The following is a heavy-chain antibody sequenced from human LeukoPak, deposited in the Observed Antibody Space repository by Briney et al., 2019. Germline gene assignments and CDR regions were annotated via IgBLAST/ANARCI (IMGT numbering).Heavy chain of an antibody. D-gene: IGHD5-24*01. CDR1: GGSFSGYY. J-gene: IGHJ3*02. Sequence: PSETLSLTCAVYGGSFSGYYWSWIRQPPGKGLEWIGEINHSGNTNYNPSLKSRVTISVDTSKNQFSLKLSSVTAADTAVYYCARAGRWLQLGAFDIWGQGTMVTVSS. CDR2: INHSGNT. CDR3: ARAGRWLQLGAFDI. V-gene: IGHV4-34*01.